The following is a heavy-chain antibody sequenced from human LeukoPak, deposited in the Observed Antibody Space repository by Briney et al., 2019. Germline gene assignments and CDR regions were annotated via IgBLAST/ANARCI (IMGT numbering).Heavy chain of an antibody. V-gene: IGHV1-2*02. J-gene: IGHJ4*02. CDR2: INPNNGGT. CDR1: GYTFTDSY. CDR3: ARHSGTYPRVDFHY. Sequence: GASVKVSCKASGYTFTDSYIHWMRQAPGQGLEWVGWINPNNGGTYFPQKFQDRVTLTTDTSITTAYMELTRLRSDDTAVYYCARHSGTYPRVDFHYWGQGTLVAVSS. D-gene: IGHD1-26*01.